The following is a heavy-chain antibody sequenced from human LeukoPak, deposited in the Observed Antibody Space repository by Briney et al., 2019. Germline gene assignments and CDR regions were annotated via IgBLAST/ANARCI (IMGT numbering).Heavy chain of an antibody. V-gene: IGHV3-48*01. CDR2: ISSSSSTI. CDR1: GITVSRNY. J-gene: IGHJ3*02. Sequence: GGSLRLSCAASGITVSRNYMSWVRQAPGKGLEWVSYISSSSSTIYYADSVKGRFTISRDNAKNSLYLQMNSLRAEDTAVYYCARDRAWTIDAFDIWGQGTMVTVSS. D-gene: IGHD1-1*01. CDR3: ARDRAWTIDAFDI.